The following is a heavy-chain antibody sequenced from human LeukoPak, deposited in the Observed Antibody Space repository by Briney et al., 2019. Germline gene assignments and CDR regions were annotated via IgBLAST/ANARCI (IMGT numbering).Heavy chain of an antibody. Sequence: GGSLRLSCAASGFTFSIYTMNWVRQAPGKGLEWVSSIFPSGGEIHYADSVRGRFTIYRDNSKSILSLQMNSLRAEDTAIYYCATYRQVLLPFESWGQGTLVTVSS. CDR3: ATYRQVLLPFES. CDR2: IFPSGGEI. V-gene: IGHV3-23*01. CDR1: GFTFSIYT. J-gene: IGHJ4*02. D-gene: IGHD5-18*01.